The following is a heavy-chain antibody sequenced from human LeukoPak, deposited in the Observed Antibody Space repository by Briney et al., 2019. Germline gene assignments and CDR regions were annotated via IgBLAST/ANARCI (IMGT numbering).Heavy chain of an antibody. CDR2: SSRDDDK. Sequence: SGPTLVNPTQTLTLTCTFSGFSLNTSAAGVGWIRHLPGKALQWLALSSRDDDKRYTPSLKNRLTITKDTAKNQVVLRMTTMDPVDTATYYCAHTGSPHGEDWFDPWGQGILVTVSS. D-gene: IGHD3-10*01. CDR1: GFSLNTSAAG. J-gene: IGHJ5*02. V-gene: IGHV2-5*02. CDR3: AHTGSPHGEDWFDP.